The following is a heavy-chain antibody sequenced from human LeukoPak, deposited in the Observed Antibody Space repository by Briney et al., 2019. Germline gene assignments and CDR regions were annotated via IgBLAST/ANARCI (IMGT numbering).Heavy chain of an antibody. V-gene: IGHV3-21*01. CDR3: ARGPTMKMDI. Sequence: GGSLRLSCAASKFTFSSYSMNWVRQAPGKGLEWVSSINSYSSYIYYADSVKGRFTISRDNAKNSLYLQMNSLRAEDTAVYYCARGPTMKMDIWGKGTTVTVSS. CDR2: INSYSSYI. CDR1: KFTFSSYS. D-gene: IGHD3-22*01. J-gene: IGHJ6*04.